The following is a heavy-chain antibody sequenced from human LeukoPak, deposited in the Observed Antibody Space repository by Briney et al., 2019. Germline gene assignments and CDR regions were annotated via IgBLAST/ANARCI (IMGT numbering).Heavy chain of an antibody. CDR2: ISSSGSQK. CDR3: AKHVWTSVWFFDY. Sequence: SLRLSCAASAFTLSKYALSWVRQAPGEWLEWVSLISSSGSQKDYADSVKGRFTISRDNSRNTLKLQMNSLKAEDTAVYYCAKHVWTSVWFFDYWGQGTLVTVSS. CDR1: AFTLSKYA. V-gene: IGHV3-23*01. D-gene: IGHD6-19*01. J-gene: IGHJ4*02.